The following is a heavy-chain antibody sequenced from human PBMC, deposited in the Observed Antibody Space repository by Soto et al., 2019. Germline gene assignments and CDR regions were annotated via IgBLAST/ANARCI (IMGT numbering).Heavy chain of an antibody. J-gene: IGHJ6*02. D-gene: IGHD2-15*01. CDR3: EMAGEYCSGGSCYYYYGMDV. CDR2: INPSGGST. CDR1: GYTFTSYY. Sequence: QVQLVQSGAEVKKPGASVKVSCKASGYTFTSYYMHWVRQAPGQGLEWMGIINPSGGSTSYAKKFQGRVTMTRDTATDTVYMELSSLRSEDTDVYYCEMAGEYCSGGSCYYYYGMDVWGQGTTVTVSS. V-gene: IGHV1-46*01.